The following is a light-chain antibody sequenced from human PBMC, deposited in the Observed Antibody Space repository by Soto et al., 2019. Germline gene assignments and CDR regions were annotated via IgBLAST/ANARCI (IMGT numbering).Light chain of an antibody. V-gene: IGLV2-14*01. CDR3: SSYTSSSTRV. Sequence: QSVLTQPASVSGSPGQSITISCTGTSSDVGGYNYVSWYQQHPGKAPKLMIYDVSNRPSGVPHRFSGSKSGNTSYLTISGLQAEDEADYYCSSYTSSSTRVFGGGTKLTVL. CDR1: SSDVGGYNY. CDR2: DVS. J-gene: IGLJ2*01.